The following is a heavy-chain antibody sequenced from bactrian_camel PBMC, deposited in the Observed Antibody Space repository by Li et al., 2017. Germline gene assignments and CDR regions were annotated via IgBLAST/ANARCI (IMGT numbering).Heavy chain of an antibody. D-gene: IGHD1*01. CDR3: ARRITVWCGDFRPEAFKY. V-gene: IGHV3S6*01. CDR1: GFHFSTYW. Sequence: QVQLVESGGGLVQPGGSLRLSCAASGFHFSTYWMFWVRQGPGKGLEWVSTLKWDGTDTYYADFVKGRFTISRANTMNTAYLQINSLEPEDTAMYYCARRITVWCGDFRPEAFKYWGQGTQVTVS. CDR2: LKWDGTDT. J-gene: IGHJ4*01.